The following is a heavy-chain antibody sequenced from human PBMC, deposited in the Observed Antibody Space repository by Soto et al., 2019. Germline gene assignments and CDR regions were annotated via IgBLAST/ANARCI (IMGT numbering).Heavy chain of an antibody. CDR1: GGSISSSSYY. Sequence: NPSETLSLTCTVSGGSISSSSYYWGWIRQPPGKGLEWIGSIYYSGSTYYNPSLKSRVTISVDTSKNQFSLKLSSVTAADTALYYCASITIFGVALYYGMDVWGQGTTVTVSS. J-gene: IGHJ6*02. D-gene: IGHD3-3*01. CDR3: ASITIFGVALYYGMDV. V-gene: IGHV4-39*01. CDR2: IYYSGST.